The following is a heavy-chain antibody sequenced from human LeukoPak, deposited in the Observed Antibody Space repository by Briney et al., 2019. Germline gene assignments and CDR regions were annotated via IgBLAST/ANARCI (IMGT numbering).Heavy chain of an antibody. CDR1: GFTLRGYG. V-gene: IGHV3-30*02. J-gene: IGHJ4*02. CDR3: AKDTPTTGYHLDS. Sequence: EGSLRLSCAAPGFTLRGYGMHWVRQAPGKGLEWVAFIRYDGSDKSYADSVKGRFTISRDNSENTLYLQINSLRVEDTAVYYCAKDTPTTGYHLDSWGQGTLVTVSS. D-gene: IGHD1-1*01. CDR2: IRYDGSDK.